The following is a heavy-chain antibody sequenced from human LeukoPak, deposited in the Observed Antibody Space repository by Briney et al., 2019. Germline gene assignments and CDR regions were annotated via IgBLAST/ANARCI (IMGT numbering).Heavy chain of an antibody. D-gene: IGHD7-27*01. CDR3: ARANWGHPMYYFDY. Sequence: GGSLRLSCAASGFTVSSNYMSWVRQAPGKGLEWVSIIYRGGSTYYADSVKGRFTISRDNSKNTLYLQMNSLRAEDTAVYYCARANWGHPMYYFDYWGQGTLVTVSS. J-gene: IGHJ4*02. V-gene: IGHV3-66*01. CDR1: GFTVSSNY. CDR2: IYRGGST.